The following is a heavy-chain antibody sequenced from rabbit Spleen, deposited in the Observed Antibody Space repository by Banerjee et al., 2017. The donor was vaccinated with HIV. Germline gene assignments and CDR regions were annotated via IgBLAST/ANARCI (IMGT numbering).Heavy chain of an antibody. CDR1: GFSFSGNY. V-gene: IGHV1S45*01. CDR3: ARDTGSSFSSYGMDL. D-gene: IGHD8-1*01. CDR2: IAGSSSGFT. Sequence: QEQLVESGGGLVKPGASLTLTCTASGFSFSGNYMCWVRQAPGKGLEWISCIAGSSSGFTYSATWAKGRFTCSKTSSTTVTLQMTSLTVADTATYFCARDTGSSFSSYGMDLWGPGTLVTVS. J-gene: IGHJ6*01.